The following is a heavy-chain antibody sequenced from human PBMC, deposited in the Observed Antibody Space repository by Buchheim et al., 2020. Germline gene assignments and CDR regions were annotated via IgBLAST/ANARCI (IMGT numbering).Heavy chain of an antibody. CDR1: GFTFSSYA. D-gene: IGHD3-3*01. Sequence: QVQLVESGGGVVQPGRSLRLSCAASGFTFSSYAMHWVRQAPGKGLEWVAVISNDGSNKYYADSVKGRFTISRDNSKNTMYLQMNSLRAEDTAVYYCAREGSDFWSGYYYYYYGMDVWGQGTT. CDR3: AREGSDFWSGYYYYYYGMDV. V-gene: IGHV3-30*04. J-gene: IGHJ6*02. CDR2: ISNDGSNK.